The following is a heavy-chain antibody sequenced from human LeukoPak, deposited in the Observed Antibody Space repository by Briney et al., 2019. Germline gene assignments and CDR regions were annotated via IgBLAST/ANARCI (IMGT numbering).Heavy chain of an antibody. D-gene: IGHD2-15*01. CDR1: VDTFTRYA. V-gene: IGHV1-69*06. CDR3: ARTTSQSIVAAGDY. CDR2: IIPMFGAA. J-gene: IGHJ4*02. Sequence: SVKVSCKTSVDTFTRYAIIWVRQAPGQGLEWMGGIIPMFGAANYAQKFQGRVTFTADKSTDTVYMDLSSLTSEDTAVYYCARTTSQSIVAAGDYWGQGTLVIVSS.